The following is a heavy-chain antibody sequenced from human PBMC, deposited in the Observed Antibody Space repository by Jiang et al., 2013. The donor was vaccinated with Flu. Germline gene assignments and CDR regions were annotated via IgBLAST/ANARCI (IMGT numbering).Heavy chain of an antibody. J-gene: IGHJ3*01. V-gene: IGHV1-46*01. CDR1: GYTFTNYY. CDR2: INANGGIT. Sequence: SGAEVKKPGASVKVSCKASGYTFTNYYMHWVRQAPGQGLEWMGLINANGGITSYAQKFQGRVTMTRDTSTSTLYMDLSSLKSEDTAVYYCARGGSSTTIIRGIRSGAFDVWGQGTVVSVSS. CDR3: ARGGSSTTIIRGIRSGAFDV. D-gene: IGHD3-10*01.